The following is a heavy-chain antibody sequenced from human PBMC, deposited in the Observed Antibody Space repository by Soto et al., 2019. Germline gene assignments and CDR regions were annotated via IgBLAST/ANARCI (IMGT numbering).Heavy chain of an antibody. CDR1: GDSVSSYSAA. CDR2: TYYRSRFFS. J-gene: IGHJ5*02. D-gene: IGHD3-10*01. CDR3: VRDRYSSSGWFDP. Sequence: TLSLTCAISGDSVSSYSAAWNWIRQSPSGGPEWLGRTYYRSRFFSDYAESVKSRIIVNPDTSKNQFSLQLKSVTPEDTAVYYCVRDRYSSSGWFDPWGQGTPVTVSS. V-gene: IGHV6-1*01.